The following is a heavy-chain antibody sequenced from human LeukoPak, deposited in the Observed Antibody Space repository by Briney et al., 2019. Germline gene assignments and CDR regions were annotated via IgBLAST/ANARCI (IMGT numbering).Heavy chain of an antibody. CDR3: ARGQYSFDY. Sequence: GGSLRLSCAASGFTFTDYYMSWIRQAPGKGLEWVSYVSYTSSSTTYADSVKGRFTISRDNAKNSLYLQMNSLKAEDTAVYYCARGQYSFDYWGQGTLVTVSS. V-gene: IGHV3-11*06. CDR1: GFTFTDYY. D-gene: IGHD2/OR15-2a*01. CDR2: VSYTSSST. J-gene: IGHJ4*02.